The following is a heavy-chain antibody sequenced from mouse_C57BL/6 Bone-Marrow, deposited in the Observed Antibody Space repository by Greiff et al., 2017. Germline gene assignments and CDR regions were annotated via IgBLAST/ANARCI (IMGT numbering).Heavy chain of an antibody. CDR3: AKKASSLYYFDY. CDR1: GYTFTSYW. CDR2: IHPNSGST. J-gene: IGHJ2*01. D-gene: IGHD6-1*01. V-gene: IGHV1-64*01. Sequence: QVQLQQPGAELVKPGASVKLSCKASGYTFTSYWMHWVKQRPGQGLEWIGMIHPNSGSTNYNEKFKSKATLTVDKSSSTAYMQLSSLTSEDSAIYYCAKKASSLYYFDYWGQGTTLTVSS.